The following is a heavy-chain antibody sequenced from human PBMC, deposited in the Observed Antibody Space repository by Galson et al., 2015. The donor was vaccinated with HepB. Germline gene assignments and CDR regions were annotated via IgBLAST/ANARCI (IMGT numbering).Heavy chain of an antibody. CDR3: ANSEDCSGGSCYSGKPPFDY. CDR1: GFTFSSYG. CDR2: ISYDGSNK. D-gene: IGHD2-15*01. Sequence: SLRLSCAASGFTFSSYGMHWVRQAPGKGLEWVAVISYDGSNKYYADSVKGRFTISRDNSKNTLYLQMNSLRAEDTAVYYCANSEDCSGGSCYSGKPPFDYWGQGTLVTVSS. V-gene: IGHV3-30*18. J-gene: IGHJ4*02.